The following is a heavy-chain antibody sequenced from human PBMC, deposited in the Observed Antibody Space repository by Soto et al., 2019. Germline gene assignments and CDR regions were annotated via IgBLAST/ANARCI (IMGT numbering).Heavy chain of an antibody. CDR3: AKNGQPPYYYYGLDV. CDR1: GYTFTRYG. V-gene: IGHV1-18*01. Sequence: GASVKVSCKASGYTFTRYGISWVRQAPGQGLEWMGWISGYNGDKNYAQKFKGRVSMTIDTSTTTAYMELRSLTSDDTAVYYCAKNGQPPYYYYGLDVWG. CDR2: ISGYNGDK. D-gene: IGHD2-8*01. J-gene: IGHJ6*02.